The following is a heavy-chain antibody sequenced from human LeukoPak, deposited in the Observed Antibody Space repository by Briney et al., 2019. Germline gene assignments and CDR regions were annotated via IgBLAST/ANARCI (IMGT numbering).Heavy chain of an antibody. Sequence: GGSLRLSCAASGFTFSSYSTNWVRQAPGKGLEWVSSISSSSSYIYYADSVKGRFTISRDNAKNSLYLQMNSLRAEDTAVYYCARDAIVVVAALDYWGQGTLVTVSS. D-gene: IGHD2-15*01. CDR2: ISSSSSYI. V-gene: IGHV3-21*01. CDR1: GFTFSSYS. CDR3: ARDAIVVVAALDY. J-gene: IGHJ4*02.